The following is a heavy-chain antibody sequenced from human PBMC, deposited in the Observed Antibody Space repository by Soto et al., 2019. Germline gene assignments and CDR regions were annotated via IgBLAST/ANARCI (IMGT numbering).Heavy chain of an antibody. V-gene: IGHV3-30-3*01. CDR1: GFTFSSYA. CDR2: ISYDGSNK. CDR3: ARDRESSSWSYYYYYYGMDV. J-gene: IGHJ6*02. Sequence: GSLRLSCAASGFTFSSYAMHWVRQAPGKGLEWVAVISYDGSNKYYADSVKGRFTISRDNSKNTLYLQMNSLRAEDTAVYYCARDRESSSWSYYYYYYGMDVWGQGTTVTVSS. D-gene: IGHD6-13*01.